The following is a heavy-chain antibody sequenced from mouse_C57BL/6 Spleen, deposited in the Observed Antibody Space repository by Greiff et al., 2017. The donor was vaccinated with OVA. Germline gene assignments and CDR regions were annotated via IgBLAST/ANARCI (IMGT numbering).Heavy chain of an antibody. J-gene: IGHJ4*01. CDR3: ASTAQATSYYAMDY. V-gene: IGHV1-53*01. D-gene: IGHD3-2*02. CDR2: INPSSGGT. CDR1: GYTFTSYW. Sequence: QVQLQQSGTELVKPGASVKLSCKASGYTFTSYWMHWVKQRPGQGLEWIGNINPSSGGTNYNEKFKSKATLTVDKSSSTAYMQLSSLTSEDSAVYYYASTAQATSYYAMDYWGQGTSVTVSS.